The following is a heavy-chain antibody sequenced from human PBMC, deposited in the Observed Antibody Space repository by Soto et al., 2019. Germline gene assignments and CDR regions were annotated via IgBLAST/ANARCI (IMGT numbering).Heavy chain of an antibody. V-gene: IGHV5-51*01. CDR3: VSQMPGEYGMDL. CDR2: MQPGDSQI. CDR1: GYSFTNHW. J-gene: IGHJ6*02. D-gene: IGHD3-10*01. Sequence: HGESLKISCKASGYSFTNHWIGWVRQKPGKGPEWMGTMQPGDSQILYSRSFQGQVTLSADNSITTAYLQWSSLKASDTAVYYCVSQMPGEYGMDLWGPGTSVTVSS.